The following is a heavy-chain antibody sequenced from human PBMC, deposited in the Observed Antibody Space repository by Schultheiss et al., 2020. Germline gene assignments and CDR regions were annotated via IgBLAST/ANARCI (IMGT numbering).Heavy chain of an antibody. J-gene: IGHJ3*02. D-gene: IGHD1-26*01. CDR1: GYTFTGYY. V-gene: IGHV1-2*02. Sequence: ASVKVSCKASGYTFTGYYMHWVRQAPGQGLEWMGWMNPNSGNTGYAQKFQGRVTMTRNTSISTAYMELSRLRSDDTAVYYCARDLGGSLRYAFDMWGQGTMVTVSS. CDR2: MNPNSGNT. CDR3: ARDLGGSLRYAFDM.